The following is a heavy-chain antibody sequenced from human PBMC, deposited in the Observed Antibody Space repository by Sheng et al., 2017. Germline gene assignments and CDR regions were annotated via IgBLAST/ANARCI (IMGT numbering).Heavy chain of an antibody. Sequence: QVQLVESGGGVVQPGRSLRLSCAASGFTFSTYGIHWVRQAPGKGLEWLTLIWHDGSSQYYAESVKGRFTVSRDNSQNTVYLQMNSLRAEDTAVYFCARDLWISGFKFLYSWG. V-gene: IGHV3-33*01. CDR3: ARDLWISGFKFLYS. CDR2: IWHDGSSQ. J-gene: IGHJ5*01. CDR1: GFTFSTYG. D-gene: IGHD3-22*01.